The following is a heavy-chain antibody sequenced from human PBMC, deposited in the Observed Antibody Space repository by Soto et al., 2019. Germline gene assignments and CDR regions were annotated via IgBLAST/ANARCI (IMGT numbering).Heavy chain of an antibody. Sequence: QVQLQESGPGLVKPSETLSLTCTVSGGSISSYYWSWIRQPPGKGLEWIGYIYYSGSTNYNPSLKGRVTISLDTSKNPFSLELSSVTAADTAVYYCARDLITGTTRGAFDIWGQGTMVTVSS. D-gene: IGHD1-20*01. J-gene: IGHJ3*02. CDR3: ARDLITGTTRGAFDI. V-gene: IGHV4-59*01. CDR2: IYYSGST. CDR1: GGSISSYY.